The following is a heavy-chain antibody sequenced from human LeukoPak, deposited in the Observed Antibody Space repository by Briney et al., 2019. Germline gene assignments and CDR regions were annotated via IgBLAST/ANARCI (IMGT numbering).Heavy chain of an antibody. Sequence: SETLSLTCTVSGGSISYYYWSWIRQPPGKGLEWIGYIYYSGSTKYNPSLKSQITISVDTSKNQFSLKLSSVTAADTAMYYCARQGNGDLYYFDDWGQGTLVTVSS. D-gene: IGHD4-17*01. V-gene: IGHV4-59*08. J-gene: IGHJ4*02. CDR1: GGSISYYY. CDR3: ARQGNGDLYYFDD. CDR2: IYYSGST.